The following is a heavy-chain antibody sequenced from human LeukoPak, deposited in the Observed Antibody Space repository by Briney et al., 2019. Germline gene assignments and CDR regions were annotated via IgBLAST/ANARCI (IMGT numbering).Heavy chain of an antibody. CDR3: ARSLFSGGVGALDAFRI. V-gene: IGHV3-11*01. CDR2: ISNVGTTI. Sequence: GSLRLSCEVSGFNFSDYYMSWFRQAPGKGLEWVSSISNVGTTIYYTDSVKGRFTISRDNAKNSLYQHMSNLTIDDTAVYYCARSLFSGGVGALDAFRIWGKGTMVAVSS. CDR1: GFNFSDYY. J-gene: IGHJ3*02. D-gene: IGHD1-26*01.